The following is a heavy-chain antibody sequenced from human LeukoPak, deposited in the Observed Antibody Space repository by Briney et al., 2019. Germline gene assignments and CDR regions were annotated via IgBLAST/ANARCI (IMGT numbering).Heavy chain of an antibody. J-gene: IGHJ4*02. D-gene: IGHD3-3*01. CDR1: GYTFTGYY. CDR3: ARGPVVLERLFGGFDY. CDR2: INPNNGCT. Sequence: ASVKVSFKASGYTFTGYYMHWVRQAPGQGLEWMGWINPNNGCTNYEQKFQGRVTMTRDTAISTDYMELSRLRSDDTAVYYCARGPVVLERLFGGFDYWGQGPLVTVSS. V-gene: IGHV1-2*02.